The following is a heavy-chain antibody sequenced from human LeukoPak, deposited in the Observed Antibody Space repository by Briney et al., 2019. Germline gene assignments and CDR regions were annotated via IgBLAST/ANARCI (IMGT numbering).Heavy chain of an antibody. J-gene: IGHJ6*03. CDR3: ARGVVAATFYYYMDV. CDR2: ISSSSYI. Sequence: GGSLRLSCAASGFTFSSYSMNWVRQAPGKGLEWVSSISSSSYIQYADSVKGRFTISRDNAKNSLYLQMNSLRSDDTAVYYCARGVVAATFYYYMDVWDKGTTVTVSS. D-gene: IGHD2-15*01. CDR1: GFTFSSYS. V-gene: IGHV3-21*04.